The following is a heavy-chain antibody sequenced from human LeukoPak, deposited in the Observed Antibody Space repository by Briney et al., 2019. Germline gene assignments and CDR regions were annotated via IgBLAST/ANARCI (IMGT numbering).Heavy chain of an antibody. CDR2: ISSSSSTI. J-gene: IGHJ6*03. D-gene: IGHD1-14*01. CDR3: ARDGNGRRTLTRSDYYYYYYMDV. V-gene: IGHV3-48*01. CDR1: GFTFSSYS. Sequence: PGGSLRLSCAASGFTFSSYSMNWVRQAPGKGLEWVSYISSSSSTIYYADSVKGRFTISRDNAKNSLYLQMNSLRAEDTAVYYCARDGNGRRTLTRSDYYYYYYMDVWGKGTTVTVSS.